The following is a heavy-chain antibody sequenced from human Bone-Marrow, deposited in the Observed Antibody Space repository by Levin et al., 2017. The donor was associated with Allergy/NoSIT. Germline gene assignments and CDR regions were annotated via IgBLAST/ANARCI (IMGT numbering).Heavy chain of an antibody. CDR1: GFTVSSNY. Sequence: HPGGSLRLSCAASGFTVSSNYMSWVRQAPGKGLEWVSVIYSCGSTYYADSVKGRFTISRDNSKNTLYLQMNSLRAEDTAVYYCARPPPDRGLNTISYYYYMDVWGKGTTVTVSS. D-gene: IGHD5-12*01. V-gene: IGHV3-66*03. J-gene: IGHJ6*03. CDR3: ARPPPDRGLNTISYYYYMDV. CDR2: IYSCGST.